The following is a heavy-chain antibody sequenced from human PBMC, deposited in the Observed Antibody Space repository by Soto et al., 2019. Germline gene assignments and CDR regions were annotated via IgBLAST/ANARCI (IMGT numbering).Heavy chain of an antibody. CDR1: GGTFINYG. J-gene: IGHJ6*02. V-gene: IGHV1-69*01. D-gene: IGHD1-26*01. CDR2: IIPIFGTA. CDR3: AWGAVRSLSYYYGLDV. Sequence: QVQLVQSGAEVKKPGSSVNVSCKASGGTFINYGINWVRQAPGQGLEWMGGIIPIFGTANYARKFQGRVTITADESTSTAYMELSSLRSEDTAVYYCAWGAVRSLSYYYGLDVWGQGTTVTVSS.